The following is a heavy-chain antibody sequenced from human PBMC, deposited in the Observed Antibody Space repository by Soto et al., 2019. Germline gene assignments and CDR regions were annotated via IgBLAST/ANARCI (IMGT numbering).Heavy chain of an antibody. CDR2: IGGSGGSI. V-gene: IGHV3-23*01. J-gene: IGHJ4*02. Sequence: EVQLLASGGGLEQPGGSLRLSCAASGFTFSTYAMSWVHQAPGKGLEWVSVIGGSGGSINYADSVRGRFTISRDNSKNTLYLQMNSLRAEDTAVYYCAGRSGDYVWGQGTLVTVSS. CDR3: AGRSGDYV. CDR1: GFTFSTYA. D-gene: IGHD4-17*01.